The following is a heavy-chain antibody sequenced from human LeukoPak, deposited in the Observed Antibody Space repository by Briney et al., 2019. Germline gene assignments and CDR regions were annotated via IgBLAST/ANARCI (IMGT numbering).Heavy chain of an antibody. V-gene: IGHV1-18*01. D-gene: IGHD3-10*01. CDR1: GFTFTSYG. CDR3: VREVSMVRGVITFYHYNGMDV. CDR2: ISAYNGYT. J-gene: IGHJ6*02. Sequence: ASVKVSCKASGFTFTSYGISWVRQAPGQGLEWMGWISAYNGYTNYAQNFQGRVTMTTDASTSTAYMELRSLRSDDTAVYYCVREVSMVRGVITFYHYNGMDVWGQGTAVTVSS.